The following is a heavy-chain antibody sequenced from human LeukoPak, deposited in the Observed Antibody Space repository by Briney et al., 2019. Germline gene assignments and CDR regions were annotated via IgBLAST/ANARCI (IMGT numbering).Heavy chain of an antibody. CDR2: ISNGGTTI. CDR1: GFTFSSAV. Sequence: PGRSLRLSCAASGFTFSSAVMHWVRQAPGKGLEWVSYISNGGTTILYADSVKGRFAISRDDAKNALYLQMNSLRAEDTALYYCVREAIDETWFDPWGQGTLVTVSS. CDR3: VREAIDETWFDP. V-gene: IGHV3-48*03. D-gene: IGHD2/OR15-2a*01. J-gene: IGHJ5*02.